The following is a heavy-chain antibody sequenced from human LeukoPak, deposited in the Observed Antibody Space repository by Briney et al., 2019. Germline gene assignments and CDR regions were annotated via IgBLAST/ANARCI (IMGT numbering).Heavy chain of an antibody. CDR1: GVSFSGYY. J-gene: IGHJ6*03. V-gene: IGHV4-34*01. Sequence: SETLSLTCAVYGVSFSGYYWSWLRQPPGKGLEWIGEINHSGSTNYNPSLKSRVTISVDTSKNQFSLKLSSVTAADTAVYYCARSNRDYYYYYYMDVWGKGTTVTVSS. CDR3: ARSNRDYYYYYYMDV. CDR2: INHSGST. D-gene: IGHD1-14*01.